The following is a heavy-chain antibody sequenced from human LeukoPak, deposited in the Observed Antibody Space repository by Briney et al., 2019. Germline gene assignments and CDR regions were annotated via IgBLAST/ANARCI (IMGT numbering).Heavy chain of an antibody. CDR2: ISGSGGST. CDR3: ARDTYYYGSGSYSDY. J-gene: IGHJ4*02. Sequence: GGSLRLSCAASGFTFSSYAMSWVRQAPGKGLEWVSAISGSGGSTYYADSVKGRFTISRDNSKNTLYLQMNSLRAEDTAVYYCARDTYYYGSGSYSDYWGQGTLVTVSS. CDR1: GFTFSSYA. V-gene: IGHV3-23*01. D-gene: IGHD3-10*01.